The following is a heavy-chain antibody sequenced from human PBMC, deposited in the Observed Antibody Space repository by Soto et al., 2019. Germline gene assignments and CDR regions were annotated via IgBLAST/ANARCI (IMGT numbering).Heavy chain of an antibody. Sequence: SETLSLTCTVSGGSISSSSYYWGWIRQPPGKGLEWIGSIYYSGSTYYNPSLKSRVTISVDTSKNQFSLKLSSVTAADTAVYYCARQPLDIVLMFGRVYYFDYWGQGTLVTVSS. CDR3: ARQPLDIVLMFGRVYYFDY. D-gene: IGHD2-8*01. CDR2: IYYSGST. V-gene: IGHV4-39*01. J-gene: IGHJ4*02. CDR1: GGSISSSSYY.